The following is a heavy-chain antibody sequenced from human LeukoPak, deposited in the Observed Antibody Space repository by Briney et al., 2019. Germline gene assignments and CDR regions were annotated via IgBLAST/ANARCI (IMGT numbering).Heavy chain of an antibody. Sequence: SETLSLTCTVAGGSISSFYWSWVRQPPGKGLEWIGYIYNSESTNYNPSLKSGVTISVDTSKNQFSLMLTSVTASDTAMYYCARHCSGGTCPLSFDAFDIWGQGTMVTVSS. CDR2: IYNSEST. V-gene: IGHV4-59*08. J-gene: IGHJ3*02. D-gene: IGHD2-15*01. CDR1: GGSISSFY. CDR3: ARHCSGGTCPLSFDAFDI.